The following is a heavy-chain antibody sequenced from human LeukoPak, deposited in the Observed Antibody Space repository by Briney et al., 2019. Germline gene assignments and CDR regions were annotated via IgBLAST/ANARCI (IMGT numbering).Heavy chain of an antibody. CDR3: TKFFGYTSGPGYGMDV. CDR1: GFTFSSYA. D-gene: IGHD5-18*01. J-gene: IGHJ6*02. CDR2: ISGNGGST. V-gene: IGHV3-23*01. Sequence: GGSLRLSCAASGFTFSSYAMSWVRQTPRKGLEWVSPISGNGGSTYYADSVKGRFTISRDNSKNTLFLQMNSLRAEDTAVYYCTKFFGYTSGPGYGMDVWGQGTTVTVSS.